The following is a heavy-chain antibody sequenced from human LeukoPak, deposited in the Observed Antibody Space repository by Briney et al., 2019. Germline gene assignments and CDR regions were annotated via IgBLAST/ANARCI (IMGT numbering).Heavy chain of an antibody. CDR3: AKDSPRDDYVRGSYRDSRRGLDI. CDR2: ISAYNGKT. Sequence: ALVNVSCKASGYEFSSYGISWVRQAPGQGLEWMGWISAYNGKTKYAEKFQGRLTMTTETSTSTAYMELRSLTSADTAVYYCAKDSPRDDYVRGSYRDSRRGLDIWGQGTLVTASS. J-gene: IGHJ3*02. V-gene: IGHV1-18*01. CDR1: GYEFSSYG. D-gene: IGHD3-16*02.